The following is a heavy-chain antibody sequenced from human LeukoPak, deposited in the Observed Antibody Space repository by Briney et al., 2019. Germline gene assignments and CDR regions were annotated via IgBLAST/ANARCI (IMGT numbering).Heavy chain of an antibody. CDR3: AREGRGFYGDFDY. V-gene: IGHV3-11*01. Sequence: GGSLRLSCSASGGTFSGYDMNWMRQAPGKGLEWMSYIRSDGSTIYDADSVRGRFTVSRDNAKNSLYLQMTSLRAEDTAVYYCAREGRGFYGDFDYWGQGILVTVSS. D-gene: IGHD3-22*01. CDR2: IRSDGSTI. CDR1: GGTFSGYD. J-gene: IGHJ4*02.